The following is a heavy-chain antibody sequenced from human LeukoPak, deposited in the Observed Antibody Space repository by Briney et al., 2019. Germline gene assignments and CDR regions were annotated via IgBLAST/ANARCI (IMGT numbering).Heavy chain of an antibody. V-gene: IGHV3-64*01. Sequence: GGSLRLSCAASGFTFSSYAMHWVRQAPGKGLEYVSAISSNGGSTYYANSVKGRFTTSRDNSKNTLYLQMGSLRAEDMAVYYCARDSRYDYWGQGTLVTVSS. CDR3: ARDSRYDY. CDR1: GFTFSSYA. J-gene: IGHJ4*02. CDR2: ISSNGGST.